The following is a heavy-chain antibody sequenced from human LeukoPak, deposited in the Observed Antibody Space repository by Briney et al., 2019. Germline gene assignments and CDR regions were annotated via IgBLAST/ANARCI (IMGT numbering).Heavy chain of an antibody. V-gene: IGHV3-43D*04. Sequence: AGGSLRLSCAASGFTFDDYAIHWVRQAPGKGLEWVSLISWDGGKTYYADSVKGRFTVSRDSSKNSLYLQMSSLRPKDSALYYCARGSSTGNYYYYMGVWGRGSTVTVSS. J-gene: IGHJ6*03. CDR3: ARGSSTGNYYYYMGV. CDR1: GFTFDDYA. CDR2: ISWDGGKT. D-gene: IGHD2-2*01.